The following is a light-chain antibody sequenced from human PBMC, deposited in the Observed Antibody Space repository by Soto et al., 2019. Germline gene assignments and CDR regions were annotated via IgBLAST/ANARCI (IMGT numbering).Light chain of an antibody. CDR1: QTVRNNY. CDR3: QQFSSYPLT. V-gene: IGKV3-20*01. CDR2: DAS. J-gene: IGKJ4*01. Sequence: EFALTQSPGTLSLSPGEIATLSCRASQTVRNNYLAWYQQKPGQAPRLLIYDASSRATGIPDRFSGGGSGTDFTLTISRLEPEDFAVYYCQQFSSYPLTFGGGTKVDIK.